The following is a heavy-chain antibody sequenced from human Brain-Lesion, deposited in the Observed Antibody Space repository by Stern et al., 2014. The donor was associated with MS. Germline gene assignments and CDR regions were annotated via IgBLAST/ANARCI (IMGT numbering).Heavy chain of an antibody. J-gene: IGHJ4*02. D-gene: IGHD3-16*01. CDR3: ARGVGDY. CDR2: INRDWSDT. Sequence: EVQLEESGGGLVQPGGSLRISCAASGFNFSSYWMHWVRQFPEKGLFWVSQINRDWSDTSYADSVKGRFSISRDNIRNMLYLRMTSLRAEDTAVYYCARGVGDYWGQGARVTVSS. V-gene: IGHV3-74*02. CDR1: GFNFSSYW.